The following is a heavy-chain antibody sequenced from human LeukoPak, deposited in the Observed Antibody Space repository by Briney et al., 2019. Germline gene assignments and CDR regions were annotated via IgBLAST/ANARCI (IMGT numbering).Heavy chain of an antibody. D-gene: IGHD3-22*01. CDR2: IDWDDDK. CDR1: GFSLGTSGMC. J-gene: IGHJ3*02. Sequence: SGPALVKPTQTLTLTCTFSGFSLGTSGMCVSWIRQPPGKALEWLARIDWDDDKYYSTSLKTRLTISKDTSKNQVVLTMTNMDPVDTATYYCARIVIGRGYYDSSGYYLGAFDIWGQGTMVTVSS. V-gene: IGHV2-70*11. CDR3: ARIVIGRGYYDSSGYYLGAFDI.